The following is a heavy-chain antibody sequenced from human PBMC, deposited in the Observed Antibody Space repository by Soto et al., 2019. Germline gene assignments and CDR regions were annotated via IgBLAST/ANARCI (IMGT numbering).Heavy chain of an antibody. CDR1: GGTFSSYA. J-gene: IGHJ5*02. Sequence: SVKVSCKASGGTFSSYAISWVRQAPGQGLEWMGGIIPIFGTANYAQKFQGRVTITADESTSTAYMELRSLRSDDTAVYYCAYCSSSSCYASWFDPWGQGTPVTVSS. CDR2: IIPIFGTA. D-gene: IGHD2-2*01. CDR3: AYCSSSSCYASWFDP. V-gene: IGHV1-69*13.